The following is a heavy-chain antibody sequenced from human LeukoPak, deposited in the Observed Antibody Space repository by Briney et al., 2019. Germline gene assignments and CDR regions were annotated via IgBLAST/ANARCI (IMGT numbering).Heavy chain of an antibody. D-gene: IGHD6-13*01. CDR3: ARVGVLEGAAAAFDN. CDR2: INSDGSST. Sequence: GGSLRLSCAASGFTFSSYWMHWVRQAPGKGLVWVSRINSDGSSTSYADSVKGRFTISRGNAKNTLYLQMNSLRAEDTAVYYCARVGVLEGAAAAFDNWGQGTLVTVSS. V-gene: IGHV3-74*01. J-gene: IGHJ4*02. CDR1: GFTFSSYW.